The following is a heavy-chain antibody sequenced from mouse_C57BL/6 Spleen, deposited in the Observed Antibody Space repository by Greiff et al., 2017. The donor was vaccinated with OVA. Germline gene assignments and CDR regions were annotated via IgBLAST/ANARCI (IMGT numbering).Heavy chain of an antibody. CDR1: GYSFTGYY. J-gene: IGHJ3*01. Sequence: VQLKESGPELVKPGASVKISCKASGYSFTGYYMNWVKQSPEKSLEWIGEINPSTGGTTYNQKFKAKATLTVDKSSSTAYMQLKSLTSEDSAVYYCARNYGSSYGAYWGQGTLVTVSA. D-gene: IGHD1-1*01. CDR3: ARNYGSSYGAY. V-gene: IGHV1-42*01. CDR2: INPSTGGT.